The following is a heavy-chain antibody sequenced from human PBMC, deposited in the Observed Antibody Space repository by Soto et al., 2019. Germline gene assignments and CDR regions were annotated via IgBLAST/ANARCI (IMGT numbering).Heavy chain of an antibody. V-gene: IGHV1-2*02. D-gene: IGHD6-13*01. J-gene: IGHJ6*02. CDR1: GFTFSAYY. CDR2: INPNSGGT. CDR3: ARSLLDEYSSSWRSAYYGMDV. Sequence: QVQLVQSGAEVKKPGASVKVSCKASGFTFSAYYIYWVRQAPGQGLEWIGWINPNSGGTNNAQTFQGRVTMTRDTSTSTVDMELSALIPDDTAVYYCARSLLDEYSSSWRSAYYGMDVWGQGTTVTVSS.